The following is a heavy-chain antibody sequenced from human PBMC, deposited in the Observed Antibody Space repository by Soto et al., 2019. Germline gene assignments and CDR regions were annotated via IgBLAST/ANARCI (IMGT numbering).Heavy chain of an antibody. V-gene: IGHV1-69*19. D-gene: IGHD3-16*02. CDR2: IIPIFQTA. CDR1: GGTFSTYA. CDR3: ARGRLRLGESSTEWLTNWFDP. J-gene: IGHJ5*02. Sequence: QVQLVQSGAEVKKPGSSVKVSCKATGGTFSTYAISWVRQAPGQGLEGMGGIIPIFQTANYTKKLQGRVTITADDSTSTAYMELSSLRSDDTAVYYCARGRLRLGESSTEWLTNWFDPWGQGTLITVSS.